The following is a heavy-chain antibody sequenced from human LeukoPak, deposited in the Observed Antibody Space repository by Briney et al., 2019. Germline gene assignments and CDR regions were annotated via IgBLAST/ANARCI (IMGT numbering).Heavy chain of an antibody. CDR2: ISGSGGIT. Sequence: PGGSLRLSCAASGFTFRYYAMSWVRQAPGKGLEWVSVISGSGGITYYADSVKGRFTISRDNSKNTLYLQMNSLRAEDTAVYYCAKDPTYCSGDSCYLTPIDYWGQGTLVTVSS. CDR3: AKDPTYCSGDSCYLTPIDY. V-gene: IGHV3-23*01. D-gene: IGHD2-15*01. CDR1: GFTFRYYA. J-gene: IGHJ4*02.